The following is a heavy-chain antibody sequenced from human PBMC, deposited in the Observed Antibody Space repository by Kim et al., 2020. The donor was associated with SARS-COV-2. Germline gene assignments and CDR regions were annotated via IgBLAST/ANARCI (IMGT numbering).Heavy chain of an antibody. D-gene: IGHD2-15*01. Sequence: GGSLRLSCAASGFTFSNYAMSWVRQAPGKGLEWVATVGATDGSTFYADSVRGRFTISRDNFGNTMSLEMNSLRVEDTAAYHCAKGMGGRLPASRHMDLWGQGTMVTVSS. V-gene: IGHV3-23*01. CDR2: VGATDGST. J-gene: IGHJ6*02. CDR3: AKGMGGRLPASRHMDL. CDR1: GFTFSNYA.